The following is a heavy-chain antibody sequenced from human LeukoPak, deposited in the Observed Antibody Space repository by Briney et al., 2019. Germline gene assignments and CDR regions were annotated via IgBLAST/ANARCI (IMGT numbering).Heavy chain of an antibody. CDR1: GYTFTGYY. CDR3: ARDPSAGFVDY. CDR2: INPNSGGT. Sequence: ASVKVSCKVSGYTFTGYYMHWVRLAPGQGLEWMGWINPNSGGTNYARKFQGGVTMTRDTSISTAYMELNRLRSDDTAVYYCARDPSAGFVDYWGQGTLVTVSS. V-gene: IGHV1-2*02. J-gene: IGHJ4*02. D-gene: IGHD1-1*01.